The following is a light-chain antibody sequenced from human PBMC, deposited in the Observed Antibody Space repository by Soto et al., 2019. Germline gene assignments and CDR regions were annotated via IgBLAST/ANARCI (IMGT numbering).Light chain of an antibody. V-gene: IGKV1-6*01. CDR2: SAS. J-gene: IGKJ1*01. Sequence: IQMTQSPSSLSASVGDRVTITCRASQLIRSDLGWYQQKPGEVPRLLIYSASTLQSGVPWRFSGSASGTDFPLTLSSLQPEDSANYYCLQDYNYPQTFGQGTKVEIK. CDR1: QLIRSD. CDR3: LQDYNYPQT.